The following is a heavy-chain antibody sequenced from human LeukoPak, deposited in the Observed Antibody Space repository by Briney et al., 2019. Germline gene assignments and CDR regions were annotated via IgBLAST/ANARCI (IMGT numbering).Heavy chain of an antibody. Sequence: GGSLRLSCAASGFTFSSYSMNWVRQAPGKGLEWVSSISSSSSYIYYVDSVNGRFTISRDNAKNSLYLQMNSLRAEDTAVYYCARRALAGMVDYWGQGTLVIVSS. CDR2: ISSSSSYI. CDR1: GFTFSSYS. J-gene: IGHJ4*02. V-gene: IGHV3-21*01. CDR3: ARRALAGMVDY. D-gene: IGHD6-19*01.